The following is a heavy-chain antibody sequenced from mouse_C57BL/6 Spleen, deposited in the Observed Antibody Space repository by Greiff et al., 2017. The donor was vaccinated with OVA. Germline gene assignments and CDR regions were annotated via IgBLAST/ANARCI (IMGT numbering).Heavy chain of an antibody. CDR3: ARSAYDYGFAY. J-gene: IGHJ3*01. Sequence: EVKVVESGGGLVKPGGSLKLSCAASGFTFSDYGMHWVRQAPEKGLEWVAYISSGSSTIYYADTVKGRFTISRDNAKNTLFLQMTSLRSEDTAMYYCARSAYDYGFAYWGQGTLVTVSA. CDR1: GFTFSDYG. CDR2: ISSGSSTI. D-gene: IGHD2-4*01. V-gene: IGHV5-17*01.